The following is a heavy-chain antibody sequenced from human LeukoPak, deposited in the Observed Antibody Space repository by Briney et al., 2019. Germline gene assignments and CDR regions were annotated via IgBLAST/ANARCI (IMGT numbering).Heavy chain of an antibody. V-gene: IGHV4-34*01. CDR3: ARGAAAAGIDY. CDR1: GGSISGYY. J-gene: IGHJ4*02. CDR2: INHSGST. D-gene: IGHD6-13*01. Sequence: PSETLSLTCTVSGGSISGYYWSWIRQPPGKGLEWIGEINHSGSTNYNPSLKSRVTISVDTSKNQFSLKLSSVTAADTAVYYYARGAAAAGIDYWGQGTLVTVSS.